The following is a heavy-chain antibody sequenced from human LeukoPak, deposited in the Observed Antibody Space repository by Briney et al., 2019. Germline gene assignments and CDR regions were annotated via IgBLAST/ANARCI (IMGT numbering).Heavy chain of an antibody. CDR2: INPNSGGT. J-gene: IGHJ5*02. V-gene: IGHV1-2*06. Sequence: ASVKVSCKASGYTFTGYYMHWVRQAPGQGLEWMGRINPNSGGTNYAQKFQGRVTMTRDTSVSTAYMELSSLRSEDTAVYYCARGGYCSSTSCYSPWFDPWGQGTLVTVSS. D-gene: IGHD2-2*01. CDR3: ARGGYCSSTSCYSPWFDP. CDR1: GYTFTGYY.